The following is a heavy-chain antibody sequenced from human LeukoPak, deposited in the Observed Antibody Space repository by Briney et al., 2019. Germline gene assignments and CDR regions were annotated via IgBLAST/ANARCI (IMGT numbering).Heavy chain of an antibody. V-gene: IGHV3-23*01. D-gene: IGHD3-3*01. CDR2: ISSSGSGT. Sequence: PGGSLRLSCAASGFTFNTFAMTWVRQAPGEGLEWVSTISSSGSGTYHADSVKGRFTISRDNSKSTLYLQMNSLRAEDTALYYCAKGFGNLLTYIDSWGQGTLVTVSS. CDR3: AKGFGNLLTYIDS. CDR1: GFTFNTFA. J-gene: IGHJ4*02.